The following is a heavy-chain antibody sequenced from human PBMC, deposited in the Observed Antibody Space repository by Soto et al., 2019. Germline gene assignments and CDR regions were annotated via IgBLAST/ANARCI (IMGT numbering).Heavy chain of an antibody. J-gene: IGHJ5*02. CDR2: IYYSGST. V-gene: IGHV4-59*08. D-gene: IGHD6-13*01. Sequence: SETLSLTCTVSGGSISSYYWSWIRQPPGKGLEWIGYIYYSGSTNYNPSLKSRVTISVDTSKNQFSLKLSSVTAADTAVYYCARVELAAAGTAGWFDPWGQGTLVTVSS. CDR1: GGSISSYY. CDR3: ARVELAAAGTAGWFDP.